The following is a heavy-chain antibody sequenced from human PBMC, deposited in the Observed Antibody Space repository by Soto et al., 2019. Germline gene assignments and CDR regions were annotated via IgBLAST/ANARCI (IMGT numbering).Heavy chain of an antibody. D-gene: IGHD3-10*01. J-gene: IGHJ4*02. V-gene: IGHV4-39*01. CDR3: ARIRLYGSGSIDY. CDR2: IYYSGST. Sequence: SETLSLTCTVSGGSISSSSYYWGWIRQPPGKGLEWIGSIYYSGSTYYNPSLKSRVTISVDTSKNQFSLKLSSVTAADTAVYYCARIRLYGSGSIDYWGQGTLVTVSS. CDR1: GGSISSSSYY.